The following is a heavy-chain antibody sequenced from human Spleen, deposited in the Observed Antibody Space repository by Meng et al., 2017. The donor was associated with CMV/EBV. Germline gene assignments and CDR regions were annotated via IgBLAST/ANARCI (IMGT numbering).Heavy chain of an antibody. CDR3: ARAGGDGFDI. CDR2: IIPKSGVA. Sequence: SVKVSCKASGYTFTAHYFHWVRQAPGQGLEWMGRIIPKSGVADYAQKFQGRVTITADRSTSTAYMELSSLRAEDTAVYYCARAGGDGFDIWGQGTLVTVSS. V-gene: IGHV1-69*04. CDR1: GYTFTAHY. J-gene: IGHJ3*02.